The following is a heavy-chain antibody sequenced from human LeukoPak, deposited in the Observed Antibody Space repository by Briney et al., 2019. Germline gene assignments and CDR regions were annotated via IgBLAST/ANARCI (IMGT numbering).Heavy chain of an antibody. J-gene: IGHJ4*02. CDR2: IYTSGGT. Sequence: PSEILSLTCSVSGGSMYSYYWSWIRQSAGKGLEWIGRIYTSGGTNYNPSLASRVTMSLDMSQRQFSLKLTSLTAADTAVYYCAREARDHYDGSGYYNDYWGQGTLVTVSS. V-gene: IGHV4-4*07. D-gene: IGHD3-22*01. CDR1: GGSMYSYY. CDR3: AREARDHYDGSGYYNDY.